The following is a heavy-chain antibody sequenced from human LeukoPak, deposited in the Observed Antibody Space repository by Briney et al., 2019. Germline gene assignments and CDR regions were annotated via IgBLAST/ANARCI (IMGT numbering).Heavy chain of an antibody. CDR3: ARGQLERLWWFDP. CDR1: GGTFSSYA. CDR2: IIPIFGTA. J-gene: IGHJ5*02. Sequence: GASVKVSCKAFGGTFSSYAISWVRQAPGQGLEWMGGIIPIFGTANYAQKFQGRVTITADESTSTAYMELSSLRSEDTAVYYCARGQLERLWWFDPWGQGTLVTVSS. D-gene: IGHD1-1*01. V-gene: IGHV1-69*13.